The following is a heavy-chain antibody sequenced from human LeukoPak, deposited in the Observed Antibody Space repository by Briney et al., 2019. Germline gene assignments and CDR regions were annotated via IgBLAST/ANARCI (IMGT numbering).Heavy chain of an antibody. Sequence: GGSLRLSCAASGFTFSSYGMHWVRQAPGKGLEWVAVIWYDGSNKYYADSVKGRFTISRDNSKNTLYLQMNSLRAEDTAVYYCAGPYYYYGMDVWGQGTTVTVSS. J-gene: IGHJ6*02. CDR2: IWYDGSNK. V-gene: IGHV3-33*01. CDR3: AGPYYYYGMDV. CDR1: GFTFSSYG.